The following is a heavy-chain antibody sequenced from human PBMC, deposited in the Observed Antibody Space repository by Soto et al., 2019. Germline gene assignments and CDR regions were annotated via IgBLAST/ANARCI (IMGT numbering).Heavy chain of an antibody. V-gene: IGHV4-4*02. CDR3: AREGLHYDILTGYYRLNWFDP. J-gene: IGHJ5*02. CDR1: GGSISSSNW. CDR2: IYHSGST. Sequence: QVQLQESGPGLVKPSGTLSLTCAVSGGSISSSNWWSWVRQPPGKGLEWIGEIYHSGSTNYNPSRKSRVTISVDKSKNQFSLKLSSVTAADTAVYYCAREGLHYDILTGYYRLNWFDPWGQGTLVTVSS. D-gene: IGHD3-9*01.